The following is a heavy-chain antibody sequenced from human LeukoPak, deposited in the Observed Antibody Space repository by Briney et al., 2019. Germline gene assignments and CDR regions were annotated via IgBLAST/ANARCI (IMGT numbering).Heavy chain of an antibody. V-gene: IGHV3-30*03. CDR2: ISYDGSNK. CDR3: AARDYGGNSGI. CDR1: GFTFSSYG. Sequence: PGRSLRLSCAASGFTFSSYGMHWVRQAPGKGLEWVAVISYDGSNKYYADSVKGRFTISRDNSKNTLYLRMNSLRAEDTAVYYCAARDYGGNSGIWGQGTMVTVSS. D-gene: IGHD4-23*01. J-gene: IGHJ3*02.